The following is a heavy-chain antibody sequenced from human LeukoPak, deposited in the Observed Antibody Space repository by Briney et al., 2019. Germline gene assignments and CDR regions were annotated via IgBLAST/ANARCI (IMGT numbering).Heavy chain of an antibody. D-gene: IGHD4-17*01. Sequence: PGGSLRLSCAASGFTFSSYAMHWVRQVPGKGLGGVAVISYDGSNKYYADSVKGRFTISRDNSKNTLYLQMNSLRAEDTAVYYCARDVRYGAFFDYWGQGALVTVSS. CDR1: GFTFSSYA. J-gene: IGHJ4*02. CDR3: ARDVRYGAFFDY. V-gene: IGHV3-30-3*01. CDR2: ISYDGSNK.